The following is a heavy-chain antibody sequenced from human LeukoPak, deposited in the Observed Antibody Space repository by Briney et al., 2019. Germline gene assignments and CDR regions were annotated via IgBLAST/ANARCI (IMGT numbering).Heavy chain of an antibody. D-gene: IGHD5-18*01. J-gene: IGHJ4*02. CDR2: ISAYNGNT. V-gene: IGHV1-18*01. CDR1: GYTFTSYG. CDR3: ARDVLAGYSYGNDY. Sequence: ASVKVSCKASGYTFTSYGISWVRQAPGQGLEWMGWISAYNGNTNYAQKLQGGVTMTTDTSTSTAYMELRSLRFDDTAVYYCARDVLAGYSYGNDYWGQGTLVTVSS.